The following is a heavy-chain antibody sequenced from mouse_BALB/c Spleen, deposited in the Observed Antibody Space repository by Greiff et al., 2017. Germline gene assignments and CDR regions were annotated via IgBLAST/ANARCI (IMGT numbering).Heavy chain of an antibody. Sequence: QVQLKESGAELVRPGTSVKVSCKASGYAFTNYLIEWVKQRPGQGLEWIGVINPGSGGTNYNEKFKGKATLTADKSSSTAYMQLSSLTSDDAAVYFCARDYGRVFAYWGQGTLVTVSA. V-gene: IGHV1-54*01. CDR2: INPGSGGT. CDR3: ARDYGRVFAY. J-gene: IGHJ3*01. CDR1: GYAFTNYL. D-gene: IGHD1-1*01.